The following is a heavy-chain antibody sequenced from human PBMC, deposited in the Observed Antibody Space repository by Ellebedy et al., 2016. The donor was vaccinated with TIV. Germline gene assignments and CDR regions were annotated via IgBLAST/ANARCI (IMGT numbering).Heavy chain of an antibody. CDR2: LNANGVVI. Sequence: PGGSLRLSCAASGFTFSSYAASWVRQAPGKGLEWVAGLNANGVVIAYADSVKGRSTISRDNSKNTLYLQMNSLRPEDTAVYYCASSRYHYYVGNTIFAYWGQGTQVTVSS. V-gene: IGHV3-23*01. CDR3: ASSRYHYYVGNTIFAY. CDR1: GFTFSSYA. J-gene: IGHJ4*02. D-gene: IGHD3-10*02.